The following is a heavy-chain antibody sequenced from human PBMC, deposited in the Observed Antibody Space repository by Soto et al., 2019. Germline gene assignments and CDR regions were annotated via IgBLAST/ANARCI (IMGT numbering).Heavy chain of an antibody. J-gene: IGHJ4*02. V-gene: IGHV4-39*01. CDR1: GGSISSSSYY. Sequence: PSETLSLTCTVSGGSISSSSYYWGWIRQPPGKGLEWIGSIYYGGSTYYNPSLKSRVTISVDTSKNQFSLKLSSVTAADTAVYYCARRVRDDYGDKYYFDYWGQGTLVTVSS. CDR3: ARRVRDDYGDKYYFDY. CDR2: IYYGGST. D-gene: IGHD4-17*01.